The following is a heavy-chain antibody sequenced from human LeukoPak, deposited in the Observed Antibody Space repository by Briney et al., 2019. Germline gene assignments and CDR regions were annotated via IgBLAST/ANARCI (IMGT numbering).Heavy chain of an antibody. V-gene: IGHV3-23*01. CDR2: ISGSGGRT. Sequence: GGSLRLSCAATGLTFSSYGMSWVRQAPGKGLEWVSAISGSGGRTYYADSVKGRFTVSRDNSKNTLYLQMNSLRAEDTAVYYCAKGYYGSGTYGWFDPWGQGTLVTVSS. CDR1: GLTFSSYG. D-gene: IGHD3-10*01. J-gene: IGHJ5*02. CDR3: AKGYYGSGTYGWFDP.